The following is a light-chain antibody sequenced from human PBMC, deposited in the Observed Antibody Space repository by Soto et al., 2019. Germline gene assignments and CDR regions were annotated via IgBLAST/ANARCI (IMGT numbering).Light chain of an antibody. CDR3: QHYNDWPPWT. CDR1: QSVSNN. CDR2: AAS. J-gene: IGKJ1*01. V-gene: IGKV3-15*01. Sequence: EIVMTQSPATLSVSPGERATLSCRASQSVSNNVAWYQQKPGQAPRVVIYAASMRATGIPARFSGRGSGTEFTLTISSLQSEDFAVYYCQHYNDWPPWTFGQGTKVDIK.